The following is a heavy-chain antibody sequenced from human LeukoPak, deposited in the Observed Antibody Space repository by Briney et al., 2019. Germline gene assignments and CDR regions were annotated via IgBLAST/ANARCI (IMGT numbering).Heavy chain of an antibody. CDR1: GGSFNGYY. D-gene: IGHD4/OR15-4a*01. CDR2: INHSGST. J-gene: IGHJ4*02. V-gene: IGHV4-34*01. CDR3: ARGNYDASY. Sequence: SETLSLTCAVYGGSFNGYYWSWIRQPPGKGLEWIGEINHSGSTNYNPSLKSRVTISVDTPKNQFSLKLSSVTAADTAVYYCARGNYDASYWGQGTLVTVSS.